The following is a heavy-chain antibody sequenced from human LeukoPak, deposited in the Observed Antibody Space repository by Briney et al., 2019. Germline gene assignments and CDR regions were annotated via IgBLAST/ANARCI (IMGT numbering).Heavy chain of an antibody. J-gene: IGHJ4*02. D-gene: IGHD2-15*01. CDR3: TTAESRVASFY. CDR1: GFTFSNAW. CDR2: IKSKTDGGTT. Sequence: PGGPLRLSCAASGFTFSNAWMSWVRQAPGKGLEWVGRIKSKTDGGTTDYAAAVQGRFTISRDDSKNTLYLQMNSLKTEDTAVYYCTTAESRVASFYWGQGTLVTVSS. V-gene: IGHV3-15*01.